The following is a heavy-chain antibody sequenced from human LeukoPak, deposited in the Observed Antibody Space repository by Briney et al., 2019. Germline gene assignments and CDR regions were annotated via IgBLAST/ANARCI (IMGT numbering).Heavy chain of an antibody. CDR1: GYTFTSCY. CDR2: INPSGGST. D-gene: IGHD6-19*01. Sequence: ASVKVSCKASGYTFTSCYMHWVRQAPGQGLEWMGIINPSGGSTSYAQKFQGRVTMTRDMSTSTVYMELSSLRSEDTAVYYCARPGIAVAGTGWFDPWGQGTLVTVSS. CDR3: ARPGIAVAGTGWFDP. V-gene: IGHV1-46*01. J-gene: IGHJ5*02.